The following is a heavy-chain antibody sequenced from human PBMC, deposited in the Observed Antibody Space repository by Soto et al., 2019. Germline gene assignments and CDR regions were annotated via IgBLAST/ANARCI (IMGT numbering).Heavy chain of an antibody. J-gene: IGHJ6*02. CDR3: ARDSNAGFGIQFFESFPPYGMDV. Sequence: GGSLRLSCAASGFTFSSYSMNWVRQAPGKGLEWVSSISSSSSYIYYADSVKGRFTISRDNAKNSLYLQMNSLRAEDTAVYYCARDSNAGFGIQFFESFPPYGMDVWGQGTTVTVSS. CDR2: ISSSSSYI. V-gene: IGHV3-21*01. CDR1: GFTFSSYS. D-gene: IGHD3-3*01.